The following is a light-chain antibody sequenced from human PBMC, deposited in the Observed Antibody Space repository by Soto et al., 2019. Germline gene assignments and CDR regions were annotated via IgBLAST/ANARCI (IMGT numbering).Light chain of an antibody. V-gene: IGLV2-14*01. CDR2: DVG. CDR1: SSDIGGYNF. J-gene: IGLJ1*01. Sequence: QSALTQPASVSGSPGQSITIACTGTSSDIGGYNFVSWYQQHPGKAPKLLIYDVGNRPSGVSNRFSGSKSGNTASLTISGIQAEDEAHYYCNSYRTVSTYVFGTETKLTVL. CDR3: NSYRTVSTYV.